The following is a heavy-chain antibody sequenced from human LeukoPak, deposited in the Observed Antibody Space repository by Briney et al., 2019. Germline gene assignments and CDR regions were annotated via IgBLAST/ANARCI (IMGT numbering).Heavy chain of an antibody. Sequence: SETLSLTCTVSGGSISSDDYYWSWIRQPPGKGLEWIGHITYSGSTDYSPSLKSPVTMSVDTSKNQFSLKLNSVTAAETAMYFCARGGVGGYDYFDSWGQGTLVAVSS. V-gene: IGHV4-30-4*01. CDR1: GGSISSDDYY. CDR2: ITYSGST. D-gene: IGHD5-12*01. J-gene: IGHJ4*02. CDR3: ARGGVGGYDYFDS.